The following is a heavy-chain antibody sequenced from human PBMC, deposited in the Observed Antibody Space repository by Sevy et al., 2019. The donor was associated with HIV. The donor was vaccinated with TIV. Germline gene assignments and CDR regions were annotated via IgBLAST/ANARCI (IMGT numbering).Heavy chain of an antibody. Sequence: GGYLRLSCAASGFTFSSYAMHWVRQAPGKGLEWVAVISYDGSNKYYADSVKGRFTISRDNSKNTLYLQMNSLRAEDTAVYYCARMGQEGVVPAARSTYYYYGMDVWGQGTTVTVSS. CDR3: ARMGQEGVVPAARSTYYYYGMDV. D-gene: IGHD2-2*01. J-gene: IGHJ6*02. CDR2: ISYDGSNK. CDR1: GFTFSSYA. V-gene: IGHV3-30-3*01.